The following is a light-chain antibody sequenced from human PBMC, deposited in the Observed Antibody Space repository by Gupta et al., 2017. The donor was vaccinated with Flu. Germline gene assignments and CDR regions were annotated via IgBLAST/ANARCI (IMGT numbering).Light chain of an antibody. CDR3: QQRSNWPIT. J-gene: IGKJ5*01. V-gene: IGKV3-11*01. Sequence: EIVLTQSPATLSWSPGERATLSCRARQSVSSYLAWYQQKPGQAPRPLIYDASNRATGIPARFSGSGSGTDFTLTISSLEPEDFAVYYCQQRSNWPITFGQGTRLEIK. CDR1: QSVSSY. CDR2: DAS.